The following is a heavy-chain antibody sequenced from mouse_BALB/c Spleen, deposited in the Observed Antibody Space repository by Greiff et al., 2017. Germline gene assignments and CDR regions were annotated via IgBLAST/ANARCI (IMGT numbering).Heavy chain of an antibody. V-gene: IGHV2-2*02. Sequence: QVQLKESGPGLVQPSQSLSITCTASGFSLTSYGVHWVRQSPGKGLEWLGVIWSGGSTDYNDAFISRLSISKDNSKSQVFFKMNSLQANDTAIYYCARNWDAMDYWGQGTSVTVSS. CDR1: GFSLTSYG. CDR2: IWSGGST. J-gene: IGHJ4*01. CDR3: ARNWDAMDY.